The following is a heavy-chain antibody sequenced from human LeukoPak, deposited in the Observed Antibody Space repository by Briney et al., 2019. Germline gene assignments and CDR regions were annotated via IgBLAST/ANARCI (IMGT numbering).Heavy chain of an antibody. J-gene: IGHJ4*02. CDR3: ARSIEASRGWAGYYFDY. Sequence: SQTLSLTCAISGDSVSSNSAAWNWIRQSPSRVREWLGRTYYRSKWYNDYAVAVKRRITIPPDTSKNQFPLELNYVTPEDTAVYYCARSIEASRGWAGYYFDYWGQGTLVTVSS. CDR2: TYYRSKWYN. D-gene: IGHD6-19*01. CDR1: GDSVSSNSAA. V-gene: IGHV6-1*01.